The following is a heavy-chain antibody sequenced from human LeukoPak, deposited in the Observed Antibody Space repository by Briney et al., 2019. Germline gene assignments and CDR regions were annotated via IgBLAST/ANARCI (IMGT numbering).Heavy chain of an antibody. Sequence: PGGSLRLSCAASGFTFSDYYMSWIRQAPGKGLEWVPYISSSGSTIYYADSVKGRFTISRDNAKNSLYLQMNSLRAEDTAVYYCARDIAIFGVVDFYYYYMDVWGKGTTVTVSS. D-gene: IGHD3-3*01. V-gene: IGHV3-11*04. CDR2: ISSSGSTI. CDR3: ARDIAIFGVVDFYYYYMDV. J-gene: IGHJ6*03. CDR1: GFTFSDYY.